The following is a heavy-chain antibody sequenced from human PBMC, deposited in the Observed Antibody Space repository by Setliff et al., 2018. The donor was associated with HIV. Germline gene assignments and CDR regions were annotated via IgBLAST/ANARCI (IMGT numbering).Heavy chain of an antibody. CDR2: ISDYNSNT. V-gene: IGHV1-18*01. J-gene: IGHJ5*02. CDR3: ARRADWFDL. CDR1: GYTFTSYG. Sequence: ASVKVSCKASGYTFTSYGLSWVRQAPGQGLEWMGWISDYNSNTEYAQKLQGRVTMTKDTSTSTAYMELGSLRPDDTAVYFCARRADWFDLWGQGTLVTVSS.